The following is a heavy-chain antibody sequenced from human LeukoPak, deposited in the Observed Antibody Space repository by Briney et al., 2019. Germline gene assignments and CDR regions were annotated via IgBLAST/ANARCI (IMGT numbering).Heavy chain of an antibody. V-gene: IGHV1-24*01. J-gene: IGHJ4*02. CDR1: GYTLTELS. Sequence: GASVKVSCKVSGYTLTELSMHWVRQAPGKGLEWMGGFDPEDGETIYAQKFQGRVTMTEDTSTDTAYMELSSLRSEDTAVYYCATPEGYCSSTSCSVFDYWGQGTLVTVSS. D-gene: IGHD2-2*01. CDR3: ATPEGYCSSTSCSVFDY. CDR2: FDPEDGET.